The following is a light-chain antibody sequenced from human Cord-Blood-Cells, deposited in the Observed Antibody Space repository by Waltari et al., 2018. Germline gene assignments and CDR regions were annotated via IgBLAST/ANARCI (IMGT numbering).Light chain of an antibody. CDR1: QSISSY. Sequence: DIQMTQSQSSLSASVGDRVTITCRASQSISSYLNWYQQKPGKAPKLLIYAASSLQSGVPSRFSGSGSGTDFTLTISSLQPEDFATYYCQQSYSTPDTFGGGTKVEIK. V-gene: IGKV1-39*01. CDR3: QQSYSTPDT. CDR2: AAS. J-gene: IGKJ4*01.